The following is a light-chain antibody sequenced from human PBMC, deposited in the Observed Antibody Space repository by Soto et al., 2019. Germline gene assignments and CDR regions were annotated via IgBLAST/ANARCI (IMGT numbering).Light chain of an antibody. CDR2: GAS. J-gene: IGKJ1*01. Sequence: EIVLTQSPGTLSLSPGERATLSCRASQSVSSNYLAWYQQKPGQAPRLLIYGASSRATDIPDRFSGSGSGTDFTLTISRLEPEDFAVYCCQHYGTSHTWTFGQGTRVEIK. CDR3: QHYGTSHTWT. V-gene: IGKV3-20*01. CDR1: QSVSSNY.